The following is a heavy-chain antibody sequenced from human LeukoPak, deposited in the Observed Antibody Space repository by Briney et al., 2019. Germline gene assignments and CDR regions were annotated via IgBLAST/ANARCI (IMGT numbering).Heavy chain of an antibody. CDR3: AKGATHIELGYCSSTSCCLDY. D-gene: IGHD2-2*01. CDR1: GFTFSSYA. Sequence: PGGSLRLSCAASGFTFSSYAMSWVRQAPGKGLEWVSAISGSGGSTYYADSVKGRFTISRDNSKNTLYLQMNSLRAEDTAVYYCAKGATHIELGYCSSTSCCLDYWGQGTLVTVSS. V-gene: IGHV3-23*01. J-gene: IGHJ4*02. CDR2: ISGSGGST.